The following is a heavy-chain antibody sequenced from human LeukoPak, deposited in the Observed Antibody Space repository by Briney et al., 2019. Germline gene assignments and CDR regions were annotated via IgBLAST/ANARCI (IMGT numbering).Heavy chain of an antibody. CDR1: GGSFFGSH. Sequence: PSETLSLTCAVSGGSFFGSHWNWIRQSPEKGLEWIGEINHSGRTNYNPSLKSRVTISVDTSKSQLFLKLTSVTAADTAVYYCARGGFYCGGDCYVDYWGQGTLVTVSS. CDR2: INHSGRT. D-gene: IGHD2-21*02. CDR3: ARGGFYCGGDCYVDY. V-gene: IGHV4-34*01. J-gene: IGHJ4*02.